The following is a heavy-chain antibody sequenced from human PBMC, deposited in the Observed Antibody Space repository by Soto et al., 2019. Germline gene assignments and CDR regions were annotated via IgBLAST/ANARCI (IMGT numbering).Heavy chain of an antibody. CDR1: GGTFSSYA. CDR2: IIPIFGTT. Sequence: QVQLVHSGAEVKKPGSSVKVSCKASGGTFSSYAISWVRQAPGQGLEWMGGIIPIFGTTNYAQKFQGRVTITVDESTSTAYMELSSLRSEDTAVYYCAGVGATGAGLFDPWGQVTLVTVSS. CDR3: AGVGATGAGLFDP. J-gene: IGHJ5*02. D-gene: IGHD1-26*01. V-gene: IGHV1-69*01.